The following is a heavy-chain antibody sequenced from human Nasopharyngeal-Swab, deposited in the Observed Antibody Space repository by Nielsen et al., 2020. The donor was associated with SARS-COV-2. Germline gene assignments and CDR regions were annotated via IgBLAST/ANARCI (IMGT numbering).Heavy chain of an antibody. CDR1: GYSISSGYY. V-gene: IGHV4-38-2*02. D-gene: IGHD6-13*01. J-gene: IGHJ4*02. CDR3: AREGLAAASDH. CDR2: IYHSGST. Sequence: GSLRLSCTVSGYSISSGYYWGWIRQPPGKGLEWIGSIYHSGSTYYNPSLKSRVTISVDTSKNQFSLKLSSVTAADTAVYYCAREGLAAASDHWGQGTLVTVSS.